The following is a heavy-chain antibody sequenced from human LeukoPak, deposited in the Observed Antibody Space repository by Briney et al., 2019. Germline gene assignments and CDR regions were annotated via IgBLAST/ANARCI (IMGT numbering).Heavy chain of an antibody. D-gene: IGHD3-22*01. Sequence: SETLSLTCTVSGGSISSYYWSWIRQPPGKGLEWIGYIYYSGSTKYNPSLKSRVTISVDTSKNQFSLKLSSVTAADTAVYYCARDMESGAYYYDSSGYYAGSHTAGFDPWGQGTLVTVSS. CDR3: ARDMESGAYYYDSSGYYAGSHTAGFDP. CDR1: GGSISSYY. CDR2: IYYSGST. V-gene: IGHV4-59*01. J-gene: IGHJ5*02.